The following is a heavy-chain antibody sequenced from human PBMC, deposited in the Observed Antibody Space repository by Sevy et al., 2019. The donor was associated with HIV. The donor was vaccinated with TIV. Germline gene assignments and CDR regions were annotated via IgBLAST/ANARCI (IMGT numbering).Heavy chain of an antibody. CDR1: GYSFTHYW. D-gene: IGHD5-12*01. CDR3: ARLNGFEPYSYYALDV. J-gene: IGHJ6*02. Sequence: KRSGESLKISCEGSGYSFTHYWIAWVRQIPGKGLEWMGIIYPGDPAPTYSPSFQGRVTISADKSINIAYLQSSRLRASDTAIYYCARLNGFEPYSYYALDVWGQGTTVTVSS. V-gene: IGHV5-51*01. CDR2: IYPGDPAP.